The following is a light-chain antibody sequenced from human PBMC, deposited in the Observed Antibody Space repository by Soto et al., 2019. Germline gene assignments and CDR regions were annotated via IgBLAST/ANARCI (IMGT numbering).Light chain of an antibody. CDR1: QGISDY. CDR2: AAS. J-gene: IGKJ3*01. CDR3: QNYYSAPFT. Sequence: DIQMTQSPSSLSAFLGDRVTITCRASQGISDYLVWYQQKPGKVPKLLIYAASTLQSGVPPRFSGTGSGTDFTLTISSLKPEAVATYYCQNYYSAPFTFGPGTKVDIK. V-gene: IGKV1-27*01.